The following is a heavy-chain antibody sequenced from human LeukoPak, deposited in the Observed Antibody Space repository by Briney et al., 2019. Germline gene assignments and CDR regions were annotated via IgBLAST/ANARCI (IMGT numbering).Heavy chain of an antibody. CDR1: GFTVSSNY. D-gene: IGHD3-10*01. J-gene: IGHJ6*02. CDR2: IYSGGST. V-gene: IGHV3-53*01. Sequence: GGSLRLSCAASGFTVSSNYMSWVRQAPGKGLEWVSVIYSGGSTYYADSVKGRFTISRDNAKNSLYLQMNSLRAEDTAVYYCARVLKTMVRGVITYYYYYGMDVWGQGTTVTVSS. CDR3: ARVLKTMVRGVITYYYYYGMDV.